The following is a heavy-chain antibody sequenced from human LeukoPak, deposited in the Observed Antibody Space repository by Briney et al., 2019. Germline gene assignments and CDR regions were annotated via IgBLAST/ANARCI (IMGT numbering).Heavy chain of an antibody. Sequence: SETLSLTCAVYGGSFSDYYWSWIRQSPGKGLEWIGYIYYSGSTYYNPSLKSRVTISVDTSKNQFSLKLSSVTAADTAVYYCARNVCSSTSCSSVDYWGQGTLVTVSS. D-gene: IGHD2-2*01. CDR1: GGSFSDYY. CDR2: IYYSGST. J-gene: IGHJ4*02. V-gene: IGHV4-30-4*08. CDR3: ARNVCSSTSCSSVDY.